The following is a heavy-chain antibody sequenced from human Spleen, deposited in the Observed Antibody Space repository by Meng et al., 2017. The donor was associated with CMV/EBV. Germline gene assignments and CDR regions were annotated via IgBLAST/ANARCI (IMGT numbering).Heavy chain of an antibody. Sequence: GESLKISCTGSGLTFSSSAMHWVRQAPGKGLEWMAAISYDGSDKYYADSVKGRFTISRDDSKNTLYLQISSLRSEDTAVYYCAREEYGFDIWGQGTMVTVSS. CDR2: ISYDGSDK. CDR3: AREEYGFDI. CDR1: GLTFSSSA. J-gene: IGHJ3*02. V-gene: IGHV3-30*04.